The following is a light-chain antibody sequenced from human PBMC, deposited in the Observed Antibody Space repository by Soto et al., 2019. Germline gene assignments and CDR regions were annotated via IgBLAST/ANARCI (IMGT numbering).Light chain of an antibody. J-gene: IGLJ1*01. Sequence: QSVLTQPPSASGTPGQGVTISCSGSSSNIGSNYVYWYQQLPGTAPKLLIYKNNQRPSGVPDRFSRSESGTSASLAISGLRSEDEADYYCAAWDDSLSGYVFGTGTKLTVL. CDR3: AAWDDSLSGYV. CDR1: SSNIGSNY. CDR2: KNN. V-gene: IGLV1-47*01.